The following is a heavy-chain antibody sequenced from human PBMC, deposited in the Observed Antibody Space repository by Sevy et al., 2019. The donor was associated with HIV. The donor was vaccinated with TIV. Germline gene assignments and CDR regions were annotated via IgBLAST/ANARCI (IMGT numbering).Heavy chain of an antibody. D-gene: IGHD4-17*01. V-gene: IGHV3-48*01. CDR3: ASSRAGDYERFDY. CDR1: GFTFSSYS. J-gene: IGHJ4*02. Sequence: GGSLRLSRAASGFTFSSYSMNWVRQAPGKGLEWVSYISSSSSTIYYADSVKGRFTISRDNAKNSLYLQMNSLRAEDTAVYYCASSRAGDYERFDYWGQGTLVTVSS. CDR2: ISSSSSTI.